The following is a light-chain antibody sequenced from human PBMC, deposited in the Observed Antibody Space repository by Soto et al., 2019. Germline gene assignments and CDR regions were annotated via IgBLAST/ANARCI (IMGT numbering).Light chain of an antibody. V-gene: IGKV1-27*01. J-gene: IGKJ4*01. CDR3: QKHDNAPLT. CDR2: TSS. CDR1: QGISNY. Sequence: DVPMTQSPSSLSASVGDRVTITCRASQGISNYLSWYQQKPGKVPKLLIYTSSTLQQGVPSRFSGSGSGTDFTLTISSLQPEDVATYYCQKHDNAPLTFGGGTKVEIK.